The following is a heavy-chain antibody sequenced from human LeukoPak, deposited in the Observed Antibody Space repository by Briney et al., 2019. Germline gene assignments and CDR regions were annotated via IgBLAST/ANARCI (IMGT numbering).Heavy chain of an antibody. CDR2: IKQDGSEK. V-gene: IGHV3-7*01. CDR3: ARGLYNRNY. D-gene: IGHD1-14*01. J-gene: IGHJ4*02. CDR1: GFTFSSYW. Sequence: PGESLTLSCAASGFTFSSYWMSWVRQAPGKGLESVANIKQDGSEKYYVDAVKGRFTISRDNAKNSLYLQMNSLRVEDTAVYYCARGLYNRNYWGQGTLVTVSS.